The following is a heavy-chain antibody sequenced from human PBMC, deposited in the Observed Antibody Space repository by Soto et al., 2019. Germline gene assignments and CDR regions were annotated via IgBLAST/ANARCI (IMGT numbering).Heavy chain of an antibody. J-gene: IGHJ6*02. Sequence: PSETLSLTCAVYGGSFTDYYWTWIRQPPGKGPEWIGEISHSGATNYNPSLKSRVTISEDTSKNQVSLKVTSVTAADTAVFYCARGNHYYGMDVWGQGTTVTVSS. CDR3: ARGNHYYGMDV. CDR2: ISHSGAT. CDR1: GGSFTDYY. V-gene: IGHV4-34*01.